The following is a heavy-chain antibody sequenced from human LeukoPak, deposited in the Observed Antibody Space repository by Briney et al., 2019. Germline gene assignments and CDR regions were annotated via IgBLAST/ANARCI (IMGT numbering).Heavy chain of an antibody. V-gene: IGHV4-59*12. D-gene: IGHD6-13*01. J-gene: IGHJ4*02. Sequence: SETLSLTCTVSGGSISSYYWSWIRQPPGKGLEWIGYIYYSGSTNYNPSLKSRVTISVDTSKNQFSLKLSSVTAADTAVYYCARDALAAAGTKSDYWGQGTLVTVSS. CDR1: GGSISSYY. CDR3: ARDALAAAGTKSDY. CDR2: IYYSGST.